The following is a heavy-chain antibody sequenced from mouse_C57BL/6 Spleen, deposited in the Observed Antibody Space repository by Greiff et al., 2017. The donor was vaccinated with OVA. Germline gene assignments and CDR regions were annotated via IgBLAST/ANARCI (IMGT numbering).Heavy chain of an antibody. CDR2: IYPRSGNT. Sequence: QVQLQQSGAELARPGASVKLSCKASGYTFTSYGISWVKQRTGQGLEWIGEIYPRSGNTYYNEKFKGKATLTADKSSSTAYMELRSLTSEDSAVYFCARGVITTDGFAYWGQGTLVTVSA. V-gene: IGHV1-81*01. CDR1: GYTFTSYG. J-gene: IGHJ3*01. CDR3: ARGVITTDGFAY. D-gene: IGHD2-4*01.